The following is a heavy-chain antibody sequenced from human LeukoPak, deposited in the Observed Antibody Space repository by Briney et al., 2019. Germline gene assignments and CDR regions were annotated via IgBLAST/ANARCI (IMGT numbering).Heavy chain of an antibody. J-gene: IGHJ4*02. CDR3: ARQDHGPDY. V-gene: IGHV3-7*01. D-gene: IGHD1-14*01. CDR1: GFPFSNYW. CDR2: INKDGSEK. Sequence: PGGSLRLSCSASGFPFSNYWMNWVRQTPGKGLEWVANINKDGSEKNYVDSVTGRFTISRDNAKNSLYLQMNYLRPEDTAVYYCARQDHGPDYWGQGILVTVSS.